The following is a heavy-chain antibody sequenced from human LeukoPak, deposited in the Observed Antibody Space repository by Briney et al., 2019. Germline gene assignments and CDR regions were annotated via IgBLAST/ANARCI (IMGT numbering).Heavy chain of an antibody. CDR2: ISGSGSST. CDR3: AKDKGWGYSAYDCYGMDV. Sequence: GGSLRLSCAASGFTFSSYAMSWVRQAPGKGLEWVSAISGSGSSTYYADSVKGRFTISRDNSKNTLYLQMNSLRAEDTAVYYCAKDKGWGYSAYDCYGMDVWGQGATVTVSS. D-gene: IGHD1-26*01. CDR1: GFTFSSYA. J-gene: IGHJ6*02. V-gene: IGHV3-23*01.